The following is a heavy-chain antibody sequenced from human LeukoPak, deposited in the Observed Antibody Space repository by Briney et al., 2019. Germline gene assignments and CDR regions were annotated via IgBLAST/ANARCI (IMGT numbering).Heavy chain of an antibody. J-gene: IGHJ4*02. CDR2: IRYDGSNK. D-gene: IGHD6-13*01. V-gene: IGHV3-30*02. CDR3: AKDGAAAPGCDY. Sequence: GGSLRLSCAASGFTFSSYGMHWVRQAPGKGLEWVAFIRYDGSNKYYADSVKGRFTISRDNSKNTLYLQMNSLRAEDTAVYYCAKDGAAAPGCDYWGQGTLVTVSS. CDR1: GFTFSSYG.